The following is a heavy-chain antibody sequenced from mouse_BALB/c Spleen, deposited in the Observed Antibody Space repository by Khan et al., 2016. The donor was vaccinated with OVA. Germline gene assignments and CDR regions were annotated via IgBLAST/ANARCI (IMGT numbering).Heavy chain of an antibody. CDR2: IWSVGST. J-gene: IGHJ3*01. CDR1: GFSLSSYG. D-gene: IGHD2-13*01. Sequence: QMQLEESGPGLVQPSQSLSITCTVSGFSLSSYGVHWVRQSPGKGLEWLGVIWSVGSTDFNAAFISRLSISKDNSKSQVFFKMNSLQTNDSAIYYCARGGLPFAYWGQGTLVTVSA. CDR3: ARGGLPFAY. V-gene: IGHV2-2*02.